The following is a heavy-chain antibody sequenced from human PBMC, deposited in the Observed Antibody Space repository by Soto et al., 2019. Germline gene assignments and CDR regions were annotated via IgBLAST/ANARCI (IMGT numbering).Heavy chain of an antibody. CDR1: GGTFSSYT. CDR3: ARSRRQDSNCFDY. CDR2: IIPILGIA. D-gene: IGHD4-4*01. J-gene: IGHJ4*02. V-gene: IGHV1-69*02. Sequence: GSSGKVCCKASGGTFSSYTISWVRQAPGQGLEWMGRIIPILGIANYAQKFQGRVTITADKSTSTAYMELSSLRSEDTAVYYCARSRRQDSNCFDYWGQGTLVTVSS.